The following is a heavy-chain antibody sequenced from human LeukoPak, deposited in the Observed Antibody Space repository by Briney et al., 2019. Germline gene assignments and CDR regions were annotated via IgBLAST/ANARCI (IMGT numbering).Heavy chain of an antibody. V-gene: IGHV4-30-4*01. CDR3: ARDYQSSGTLPSGVDYYGMDV. CDR2: IYYSGST. Sequence: PSQTLSLTCTVSGGSISSGDYYWSWIRQPPGKGLEWIGYIYYSGSTYYNPSLKSRVTISVDTSKNQFSLKLSSVTAADTAVYYCARDYQSSGTLPSGVDYYGMDVWGQGATVTVSS. J-gene: IGHJ6*02. D-gene: IGHD3-10*01. CDR1: GGSISSGDYY.